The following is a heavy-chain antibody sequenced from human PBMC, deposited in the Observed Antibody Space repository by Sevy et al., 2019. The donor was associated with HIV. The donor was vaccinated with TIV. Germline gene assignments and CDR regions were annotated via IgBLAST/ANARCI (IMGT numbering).Heavy chain of an antibody. V-gene: IGHV3-30-3*01. CDR3: ARDYYDSSGYFSY. CDR1: GFTFSSYA. Sequence: GGSPRLSCAASGFTFSSYAMHWVRQAPGKGLEWVAVISYDGSNKYYADSVKGRFTISRDNSKNTLYLQMNSLRAEDTAVYYCARDYYDSSGYFSYWGQGTLVTVSS. CDR2: ISYDGSNK. D-gene: IGHD3-22*01. J-gene: IGHJ4*02.